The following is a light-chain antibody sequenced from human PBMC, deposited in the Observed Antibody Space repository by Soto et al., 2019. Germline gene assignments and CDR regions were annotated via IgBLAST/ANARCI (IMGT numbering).Light chain of an antibody. CDR2: DVT. V-gene: IGLV2-11*01. J-gene: IGLJ2*01. Sequence: QSALTQPRSVSGSPGQSVTISCTGISSDVGGYDYVSWYQQHPGKAPKFMIYDVTKRPSGVPDRFSGSKSGNTASLTISGLQAEDEADYYCCSYAGSYTHVIFGGGTKLTVL. CDR1: SSDVGGYDY. CDR3: CSYAGSYTHVI.